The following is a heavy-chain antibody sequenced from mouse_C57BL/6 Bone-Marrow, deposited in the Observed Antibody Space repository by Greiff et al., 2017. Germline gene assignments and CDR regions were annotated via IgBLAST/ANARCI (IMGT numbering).Heavy chain of an antibody. CDR2: IDPETGGT. D-gene: IGHD1-1*01. J-gene: IGHJ1*03. CDR1: GYTFTDYE. CDR3: TRGDYYGSSYWYFDV. V-gene: IGHV1-15*01. Sequence: VQLQQSGAELVRPGASVTLSCKASGYTFTDYEMHWVKQTPVHGLEWIGAIDPETGGTAYNQKFKGKAILTADKSSSTAYMELRSLTSEDSAVYYCTRGDYYGSSYWYFDVWGIGTTVTVSS.